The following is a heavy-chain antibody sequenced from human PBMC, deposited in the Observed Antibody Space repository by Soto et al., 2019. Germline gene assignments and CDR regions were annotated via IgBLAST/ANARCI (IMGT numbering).Heavy chain of an antibody. J-gene: IGHJ5*02. CDR2: IYYSGST. V-gene: IGHV4-59*01. D-gene: IGHD2-8*01. CDR1: GGSISSYY. CDR3: ARLTSGCILAQKHFDP. Sequence: SETLSLTCTVSGGSISSYYWSWIRQPPGKGLEWIGYIYYSGSTNYNPSLKSRVTISVDTSKNQFSLKLSSVTAADTAVYYCARLTSGCILAQKHFDPWGQGTLVTVSS.